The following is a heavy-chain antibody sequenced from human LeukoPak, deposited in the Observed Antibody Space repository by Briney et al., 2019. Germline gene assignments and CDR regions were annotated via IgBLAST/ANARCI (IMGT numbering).Heavy chain of an antibody. D-gene: IGHD6-6*01. CDR1: AGSISNISYY. CDR3: ARDVGARLPGY. J-gene: IGHJ4*02. V-gene: IGHV4-39*07. CDR2: IYHSGSA. Sequence: SETLSLTCTVSAGSISNISYYWGWIRQPPGKGLEWIGEIYHSGSANYNPSLKSRVTILVDKSKNQLSLILSSVTAADTATYYCARDVGARLPGYWGQGTLVTVSS.